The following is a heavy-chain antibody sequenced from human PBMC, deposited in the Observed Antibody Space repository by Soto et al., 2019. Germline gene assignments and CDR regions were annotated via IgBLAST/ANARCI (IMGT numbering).Heavy chain of an antibody. D-gene: IGHD1-1*01. CDR2: INAGNGNT. Sequence: GASVKVSCKASGYTFTSYAMHWVRQAPGQRLEWMGWINAGNGNTKYSQKFQGRVTITRDTSASTAYMELSSLRSEDTAVYYCARRTGTTMSLDYWGQGTLVTVSS. V-gene: IGHV1-3*01. CDR1: GYTFTSYA. J-gene: IGHJ4*02. CDR3: ARRTGTTMSLDY.